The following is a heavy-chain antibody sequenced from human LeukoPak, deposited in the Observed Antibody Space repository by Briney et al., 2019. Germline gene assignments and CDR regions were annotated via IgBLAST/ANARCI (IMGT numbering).Heavy chain of an antibody. CDR1: GGSLTGYY. CDR2: VNHSGGT. V-gene: IGHV4-34*01. J-gene: IGHJ3*02. CDR3: ARDRNNLDAFDI. Sequence: SETLSLTCGVYGGSLTGYYWTWVRHPPGKRPEWIGEVNHSGGTNYNPSLKSRVTISVDTSKNQFSLKLSSVTAADTAVYYCARDRNNLDAFDIWGQGTMVTVSS. D-gene: IGHD1-14*01.